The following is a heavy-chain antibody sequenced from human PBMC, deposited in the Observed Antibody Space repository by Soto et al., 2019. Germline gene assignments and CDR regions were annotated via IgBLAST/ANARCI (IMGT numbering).Heavy chain of an antibody. V-gene: IGHV4-59*08. Sequence: SETLSLTCTVSGGSISSYYWSWIRQPPGKGLEWIGYIYYSGSTNYNPSLKSRVTISVDTSKNQFSLKLSSVTAADTAVYYCARLHSGRYPTLDYWGQGTLVTVSS. CDR3: ARLHSGRYPTLDY. CDR1: GGSISSYY. CDR2: IYYSGST. D-gene: IGHD1-26*01. J-gene: IGHJ4*02.